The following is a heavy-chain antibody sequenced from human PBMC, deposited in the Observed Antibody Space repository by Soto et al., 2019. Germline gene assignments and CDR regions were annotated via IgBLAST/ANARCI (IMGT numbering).Heavy chain of an antibody. CDR3: AILSN. D-gene: IGHD6-6*01. CDR2: IYSDGTT. V-gene: IGHV3-53*01. Sequence: VGSLRLSCAASGFTVSSNYMNWVRQAPGKGLEWLSIIYSDGTTYYADSVKGRFTISRDNFKNTLYLQMNNLRAEDTAVYYCAILSNWGQGTLVTVSS. CDR1: GFTVSSNY. J-gene: IGHJ4*02.